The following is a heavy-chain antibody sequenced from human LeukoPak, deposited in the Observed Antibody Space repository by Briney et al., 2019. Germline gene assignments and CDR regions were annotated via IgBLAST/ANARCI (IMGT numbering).Heavy chain of an antibody. CDR1: GFTVSSKY. D-gene: IGHD6-19*01. J-gene: IGHJ4*02. CDR3: AGGQMFTSGGFDS. Sequence: GRSLRLSCAASGFTVSSKYMSWVRQAPGEWREWVSVIYTDGNRSYADSVKGRLTISSDNSKNTLSLQMNSLRREETALYYCAGGQMFTSGGFDSWGQGALVTVSS. V-gene: IGHV3-53*01. CDR2: IYTDGNR.